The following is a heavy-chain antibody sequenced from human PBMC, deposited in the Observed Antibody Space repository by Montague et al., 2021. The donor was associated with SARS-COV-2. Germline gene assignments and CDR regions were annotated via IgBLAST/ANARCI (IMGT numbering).Heavy chain of an antibody. J-gene: IGHJ4*02. CDR1: GGSFSGYY. Sequence: SETLSLTCAVYGGSFSGYYWTWIRQSPGKGPEWIAEINHSGTTNYNFNPSLRSRVTTSVDTSKSQFSLKLSSVTAADTGVYYCARWDPQTLTLIGLRGKSASDYWGQGTLVTVSS. V-gene: IGHV4-34*01. D-gene: IGHD4-23*01. CDR2: INHSGTT. CDR3: ARWDPQTLTLIGLRGKSASDY.